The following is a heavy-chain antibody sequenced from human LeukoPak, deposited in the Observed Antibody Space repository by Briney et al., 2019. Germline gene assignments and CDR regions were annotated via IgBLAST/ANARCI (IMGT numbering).Heavy chain of an antibody. CDR2: ISSSGSTI. D-gene: IGHD7-27*01. CDR1: GFTFSDYY. CDR3: ARFFTYQLGLFDY. Sequence: SGGSLRLSSAASGFTFSDYYMSWIRQAPGKGLEWVSYISSSGSTIYYADSVKGRFTISRDNAKNSLYLQMNSLRAEDTAVYYCARFFTYQLGLFDYWGQGTLVTVSS. J-gene: IGHJ4*02. V-gene: IGHV3-11*04.